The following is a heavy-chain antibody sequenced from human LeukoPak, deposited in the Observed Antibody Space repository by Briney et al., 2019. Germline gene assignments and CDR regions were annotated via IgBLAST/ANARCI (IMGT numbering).Heavy chain of an antibody. V-gene: IGHV3-7*04. CDR1: RFTFSNYW. J-gene: IGHJ4*02. D-gene: IGHD2-21*02. CDR2: IKEDGSDK. Sequence: GGSLRLSCAASRFTFSNYWMSWVSQAPGKGLEWVASIKEDGSDKYYVDSVKGRFTISRDSAKNSLFLQMNSLRAEDTAVYYCARDQWRLFDYWGQGTLVTVSS. CDR3: ARDQWRLFDY.